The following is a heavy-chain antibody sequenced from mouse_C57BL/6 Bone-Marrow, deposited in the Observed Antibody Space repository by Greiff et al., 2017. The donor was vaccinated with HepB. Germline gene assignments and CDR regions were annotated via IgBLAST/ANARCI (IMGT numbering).Heavy chain of an antibody. D-gene: IGHD1-1*01. V-gene: IGHV1-63*01. Sequence: VKLVESGAELVRPGTSVKMSCKASGYTFTNYWIGWAKQRPGHGLEWIGDIYPGGGYTNYNEKFKGKATLTADKSSSTAYMQFSSLTSEDSAIYYCAREDYYGSSYSFAYWGQGTLVTVSA. J-gene: IGHJ3*01. CDR3: AREDYYGSSYSFAY. CDR2: IYPGGGYT. CDR1: GYTFTNYW.